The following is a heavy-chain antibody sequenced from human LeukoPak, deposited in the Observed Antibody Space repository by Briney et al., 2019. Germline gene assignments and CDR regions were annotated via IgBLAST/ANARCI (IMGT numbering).Heavy chain of an antibody. Sequence: SETLSLTCTVSGGSISSYYWSWIRQPPGKGLEWIGYIYHSGSTYYNPSLKSRVTISVDRSKNQFSLKLSSVTAADTAVYYCARYGSGSYKGGFDYWGQGTLVTVSS. J-gene: IGHJ4*02. D-gene: IGHD3-10*01. V-gene: IGHV4-59*12. CDR1: GGSISSYY. CDR2: IYHSGST. CDR3: ARYGSGSYKGGFDY.